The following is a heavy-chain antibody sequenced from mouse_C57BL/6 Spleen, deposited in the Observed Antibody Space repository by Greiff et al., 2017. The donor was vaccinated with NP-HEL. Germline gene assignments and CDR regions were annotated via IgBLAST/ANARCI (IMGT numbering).Heavy chain of an antibody. CDR3: ARGVATYGSSRYWYFDV. D-gene: IGHD1-1*01. V-gene: IGHV1-19*01. CDR1: GYTFTDYY. J-gene: IGHJ1*03. Sequence: EVQLQESGPVLVKPGASVKMSCKASGYTFTDYYMNWVKQSHGKSLEWIGVINPYNGGTSYNQKFKGKATLTVDKSSSTAYMELNSLTSEDSAVYYCARGVATYGSSRYWYFDVWGTGTTVTVSS. CDR2: INPYNGGT.